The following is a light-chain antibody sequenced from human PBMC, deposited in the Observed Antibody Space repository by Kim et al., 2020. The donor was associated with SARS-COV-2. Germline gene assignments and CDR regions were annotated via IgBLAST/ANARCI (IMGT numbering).Light chain of an antibody. J-gene: IGKJ1*01. V-gene: IGKV4-1*01. CDR2: CAS. CDR1: QSLLSTSNNKNY. CDR3: QQYYFSPQT. Sequence: ANINCKSSQSLLSTSNNKNYLAWYQQKPGQPPKLFIYCASTRESGVPDRFSGSGSGTDFSLTISSLQAEDVALYYCQQYYFSPQTFGQGTKVDIK.